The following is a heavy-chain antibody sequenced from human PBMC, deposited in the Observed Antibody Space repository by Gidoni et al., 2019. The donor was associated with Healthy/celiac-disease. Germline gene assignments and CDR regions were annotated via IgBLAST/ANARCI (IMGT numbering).Heavy chain of an antibody. Sequence: QVQLQESGPGLAKPSQTLSLTCTVSGGSISSVGYYGSWIRQHPVKGLEWIGYIYYSGSTYYNPSLKSRVTISVDTSKNQFSLKLSSVTAADTAVYYCARVVGATIFAFDIWGQGTMVTVSS. J-gene: IGHJ3*02. CDR3: ARVVGATIFAFDI. D-gene: IGHD1-26*01. CDR1: GGSISSVGYY. V-gene: IGHV4-31*03. CDR2: IYYSGST.